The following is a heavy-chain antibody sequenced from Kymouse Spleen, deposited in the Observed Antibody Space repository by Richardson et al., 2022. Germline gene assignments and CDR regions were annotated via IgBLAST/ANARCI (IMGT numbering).Heavy chain of an antibody. V-gene: IGHV4-61*01. J-gene: IGHJ6*02. CDR1: GGSVSSGSYY. Sequence: QVQLQESGPGLVKPSETLSLTCTVSGGSVSSGSYYWSWIRQPPGKGLEWIGYIYYSGSTNYNPSLKSRVTISVDTSKNQFSLKLSSVTAADTAVYYCAAHYYGSGSYYYYYGMDVWGQGTTVTVSS. D-gene: IGHD3-10*01. CDR3: AAHYYGSGSYYYYYGMDV. CDR2: IYYSGST.